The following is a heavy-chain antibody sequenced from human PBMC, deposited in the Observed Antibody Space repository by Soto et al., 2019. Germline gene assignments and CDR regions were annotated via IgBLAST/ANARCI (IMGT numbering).Heavy chain of an antibody. J-gene: IGHJ4*02. CDR2: FDPEDGET. CDR3: ATADSSSWYRFFDY. V-gene: IGHV1-24*01. Sequence: ASVKVSCKACGYAFTSYAMHLVRQAPGKGLEWMGGFDPEDGETIYAQKFQGRVTMTEDTSTVTAYMELSSLRSEDMAEYYCATADSSSWYRFFDYWGQGTLVTVSS. D-gene: IGHD6-13*01. CDR1: GYAFTSYA.